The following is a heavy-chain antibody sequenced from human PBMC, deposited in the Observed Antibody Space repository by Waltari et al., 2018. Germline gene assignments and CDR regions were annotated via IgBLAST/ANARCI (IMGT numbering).Heavy chain of an antibody. Sequence: EVQLVESGGGLVQPGGSLSLPCAASGFTFSTHWMHWSRQAPGKGLVWVSRINDDGSITSYADSVKGRFTISRDNAKNTLYLQMNSLRAEDTAVYYCARAASKITMIVDWYFDLWGRGTLVTVSS. CDR2: INDDGSIT. CDR1: GFTFSTHW. V-gene: IGHV3-74*01. D-gene: IGHD3-22*01. J-gene: IGHJ2*01. CDR3: ARAASKITMIVDWYFDL.